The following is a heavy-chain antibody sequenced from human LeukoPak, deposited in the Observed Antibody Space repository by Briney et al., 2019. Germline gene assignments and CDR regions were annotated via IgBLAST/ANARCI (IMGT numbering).Heavy chain of an antibody. CDR3: AIKSIAAATVDY. Sequence: ASVKVSCKASGGTFSSYAISWVRQAPGQGLEWMGGIIPIFGTANYAQKFQGRVTITTDESTSTAYMELSSLRSEDTAVYYCAIKSIAAATVDYWGQGTLVTVSS. J-gene: IGHJ4*02. D-gene: IGHD6-13*01. CDR1: GGTFSSYA. V-gene: IGHV1-69*05. CDR2: IIPIFGTA.